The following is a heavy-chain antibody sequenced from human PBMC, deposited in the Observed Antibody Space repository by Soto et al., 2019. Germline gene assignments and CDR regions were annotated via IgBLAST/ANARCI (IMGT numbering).Heavy chain of an antibody. CDR1: GFTFSSYW. CDR3: ASPQQWLGQRGDFDY. D-gene: IGHD6-19*01. J-gene: IGHJ4*02. V-gene: IGHV3-7*05. Sequence: EVQLVESGGGLVQPGGSLRLSCAASGFTFSSYWMSRVRQAPGKGLEWVANIRQDGSDKYYVDSVKGRFTISRDNSKNSLYLQMNSLRVEDTAVYYCASPQQWLGQRGDFDYWGQGTLVTVSS. CDR2: IRQDGSDK.